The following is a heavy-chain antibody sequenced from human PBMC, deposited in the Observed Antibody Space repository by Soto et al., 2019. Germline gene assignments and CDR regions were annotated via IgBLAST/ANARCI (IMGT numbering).Heavy chain of an antibody. V-gene: IGHV1-8*01. CDR1: GYTFTSYV. J-gene: IGHJ4*02. Sequence: ASVKVSCKASGYTFTSYVINWVRQATGQGLEWMGWMNPNSGNTGYAQKFQGRVTMTRNTSISTAYTELSSLRSEDTAVYYCARSKAVAGEIDYWGQGTLVTVSS. CDR3: ARSKAVAGEIDY. D-gene: IGHD6-19*01. CDR2: MNPNSGNT.